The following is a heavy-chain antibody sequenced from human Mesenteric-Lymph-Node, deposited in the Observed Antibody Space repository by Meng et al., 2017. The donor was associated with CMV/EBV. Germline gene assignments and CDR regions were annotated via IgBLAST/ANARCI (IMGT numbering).Heavy chain of an antibody. V-gene: IGHV3-33*03. J-gene: IGHJ4*02. D-gene: IGHD5-12*01. CDR2: IRSDGSNK. CDR3: AKGGDSATSWFDY. Sequence: GESLKISCAASGFSFNDYGMHWVRQAPGKGLEWVAVIRSDGSNKNYIDSVRGRFSISRDNSKNMLYLQMNSLGAEDTAVYYCAKGGDSATSWFDYWGQGTLVTVSS. CDR1: GFSFNDYG.